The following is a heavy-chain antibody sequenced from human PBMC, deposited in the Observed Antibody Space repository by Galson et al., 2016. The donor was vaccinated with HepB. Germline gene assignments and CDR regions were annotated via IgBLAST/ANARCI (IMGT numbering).Heavy chain of an antibody. CDR2: FSYSGST. CDR3: ARGYVFLWFGELLHWFDP. CDR1: GGSINSSSYY. Sequence: ETLSLTCTVSGGSINSSSYYWGWIRQPPGKGLERIGSFSYSGSTYYNPPLKSRVTIAVDTSTNQFSLKLSSVTAADTAVYYCARGYVFLWFGELLHWFDPWGQGTLVTVSS. J-gene: IGHJ5*02. D-gene: IGHD3-10*01. V-gene: IGHV4-39*07.